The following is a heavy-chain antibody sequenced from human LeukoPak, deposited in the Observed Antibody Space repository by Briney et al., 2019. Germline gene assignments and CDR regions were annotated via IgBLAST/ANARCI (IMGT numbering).Heavy chain of an antibody. J-gene: IGHJ4*02. CDR1: GFTFSSYA. Sequence: QAGGSLRLSCAASGFTFSSYAMHWVRQAPGKGLEWVAVISYDGSNKYYADSVKGRFTISRDNSKNTLYLQMNSLRAEDTAVYYCARGGGLRIAARPGYFDYWGQGTLVTVSS. D-gene: IGHD6-6*01. CDR2: ISYDGSNK. V-gene: IGHV3-30-3*01. CDR3: ARGGGLRIAARPGYFDY.